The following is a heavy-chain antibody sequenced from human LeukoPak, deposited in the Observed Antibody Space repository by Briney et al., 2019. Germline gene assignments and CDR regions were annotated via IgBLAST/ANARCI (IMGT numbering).Heavy chain of an antibody. CDR3: GLFGSSTGVFDY. J-gene: IGHJ4*02. V-gene: IGHV3-30*03. Sequence: GGSLRLSCAASGFTFSSYGMHWVRQAPGKGLEWVAVISYDGSNKYYADSVKGRFTISRDNSKNTLYLQMNSLRAEDTAVYYCGLFGSSTGVFDYWGQGTLVTVSS. CDR1: GFTFSSYG. D-gene: IGHD2-2*01. CDR2: ISYDGSNK.